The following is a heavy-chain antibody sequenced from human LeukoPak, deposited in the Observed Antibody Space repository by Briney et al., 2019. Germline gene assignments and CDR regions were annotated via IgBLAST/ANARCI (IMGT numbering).Heavy chain of an antibody. J-gene: IGHJ6*02. CDR1: GFTFRSYS. CDR3: ARDQEGLDCSGGSCYFYYYGMDV. Sequence: GGSLRLSCAASGFTFRSYSWNWVRQAPGKGLEWVSSISGSSSYIYYADSVKGRFTISRDNAKNSLYLQMNSLRAEDTAVYYCARDQEGLDCSGGSCYFYYYGMDVWGQGTTVTVSS. V-gene: IGHV3-21*01. D-gene: IGHD2-15*01. CDR2: ISGSSSYI.